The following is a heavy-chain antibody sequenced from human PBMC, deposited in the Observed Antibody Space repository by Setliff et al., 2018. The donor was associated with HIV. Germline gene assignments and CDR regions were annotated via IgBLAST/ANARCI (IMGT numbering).Heavy chain of an antibody. CDR1: GGSISDHY. CDR2: IYHSGRT. V-gene: IGHV4-59*11. J-gene: IGHJ6*02. Sequence: PSETLSLTCTVSGGSISDHYWSWIRQPPGKGLEWIGTIYHSGRTTYSPSLKSRLTISVDTSNNQFSLKLSSVIAADTAVYYCARVGYSRTSYAMDVWGQGTMVTVSS. CDR3: ARVGYSRTSYAMDV. D-gene: IGHD5-12*01.